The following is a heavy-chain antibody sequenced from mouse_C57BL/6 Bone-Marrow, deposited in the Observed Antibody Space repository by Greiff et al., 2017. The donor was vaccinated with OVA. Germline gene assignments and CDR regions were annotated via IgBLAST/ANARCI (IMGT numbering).Heavy chain of an antibody. D-gene: IGHD2-1*01. V-gene: IGHV1-19*01. Sequence: VQLQQSGPVLVKPGASVKMSCKASGYTFTDYYMNWVKQSHGKSLEWIGVINPYNGGTSYNQKFKGKATLTVDKSSSTAYMELNSLTSEDSAVYYCADYGNYDWYFDVWGTGTTVTVSS. CDR1: GYTFTDYY. CDR3: ADYGNYDWYFDV. J-gene: IGHJ1*03. CDR2: INPYNGGT.